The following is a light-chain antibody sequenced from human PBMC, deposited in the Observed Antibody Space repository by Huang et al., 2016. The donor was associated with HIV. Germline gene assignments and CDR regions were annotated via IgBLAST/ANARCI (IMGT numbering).Light chain of an antibody. CDR2: ATS. V-gene: IGKV1-NL1*01. Sequence: DIQMTQSPSSLSASVGDRVTITCRASQGIGNSLAWYQQKPEKAPRLLLYATSTLESGVPARFSGSGSGTHYTLTINTLQPEDIASYYCQQYHSLPLTFGQGTKVEIK. CDR3: QQYHSLPLT. CDR1: QGIGNS. J-gene: IGKJ1*01.